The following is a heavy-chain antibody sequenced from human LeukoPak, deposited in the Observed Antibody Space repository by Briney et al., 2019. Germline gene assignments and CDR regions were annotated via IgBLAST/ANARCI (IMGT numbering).Heavy chain of an antibody. CDR2: IRGNGVTI. CDR1: GFTFSTYG. Sequence: GGSLRLSCVGSGFTFSTYGMNWVRQAPGKGLEWVSGIRGNGVTIYYADSLKGRFTISRDNAKNSLYLQMNSLRAEDTAVYYCASAHYYHSSGLDFWGQGTLVTVSS. D-gene: IGHD3-22*01. CDR3: ASAHYYHSSGLDF. J-gene: IGHJ4*02. V-gene: IGHV3-48*04.